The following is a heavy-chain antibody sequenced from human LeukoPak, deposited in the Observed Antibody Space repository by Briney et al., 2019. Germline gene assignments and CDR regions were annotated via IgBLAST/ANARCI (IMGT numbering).Heavy chain of an antibody. CDR2: IYYSGST. D-gene: IGHD6-13*01. J-gene: IGHJ6*03. CDR1: GGSISSSSYY. Sequence: TSETLSLTCTVSGGSISSSSYYWGWIRQPPGKGLEWIGSIYYSGSTYYNPSLKSRVTISVDTSKNQFSLKLSSVTAADTAVYYCARDSSSWAGHYYYMDVWGKGTTVTVSS. CDR3: ARDSSSWAGHYYYMDV. V-gene: IGHV4-39*07.